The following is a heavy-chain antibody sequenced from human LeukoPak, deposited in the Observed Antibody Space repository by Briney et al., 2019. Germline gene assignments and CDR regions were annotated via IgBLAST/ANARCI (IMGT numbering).Heavy chain of an antibody. CDR1: GFTFSSYA. V-gene: IGHV3-30*04. CDR2: ISYDGSNK. CDR3: AREAHSYGYIDY. D-gene: IGHD5-18*01. Sequence: GRSLRLSCAASGFTFSSYAMHWVRQAPGKGLEWVAVISYDGSNKYYADSVKGRFTISRDNSKNTLYLQMNSLRAEDTAVYYCAREAHSYGYIDYWGQGTLVTVSS. J-gene: IGHJ4*02.